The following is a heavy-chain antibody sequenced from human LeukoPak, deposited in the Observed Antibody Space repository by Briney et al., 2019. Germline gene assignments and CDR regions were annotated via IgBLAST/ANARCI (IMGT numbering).Heavy chain of an antibody. V-gene: IGHV4-4*07. D-gene: IGHD3-16*02. J-gene: IGHJ4*02. CDR1: GGSISSYY. CDR3: ARLLYYDYVWGSYPD. CDR2: ITVSGST. Sequence: SETLSLTCGVSGGSISSYYWTWVRQPAGKGLEWVGRITVSGSTNYNPSLESRAIMSVDASKNQFSLRLSSVTAADTAVYYCARLLYYDYVWGSYPDWGQGTLVTVSS.